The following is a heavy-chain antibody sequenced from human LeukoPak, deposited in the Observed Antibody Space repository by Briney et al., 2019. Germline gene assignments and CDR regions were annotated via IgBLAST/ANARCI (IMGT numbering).Heavy chain of an antibody. V-gene: IGHV4-61*08. CDR2: IYYSGST. D-gene: IGHD4-17*01. CDR1: GASIRSGDYY. CDR3: ARDLYGDSRYYFDY. J-gene: IGHJ4*02. Sequence: SQTLSLTCTVSGASIRSGDYYWSWIRQPPGKGLEWIGYIYYSGSTNYNPSLKSRVTISVDTSKNQFSLKLSSVTAADTAVYYCARDLYGDSRYYFDYWGQGTLVTVSS.